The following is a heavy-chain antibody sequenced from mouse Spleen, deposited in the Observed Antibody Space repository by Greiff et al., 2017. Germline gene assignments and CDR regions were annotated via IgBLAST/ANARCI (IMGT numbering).Heavy chain of an antibody. CDR3: ARYGNYSAY. CDR1: GYTFTSYW. D-gene: IGHD2-1*01. J-gene: IGHJ3*01. V-gene: IGHV1-69*01. Sequence: QVQLQQPGAELVMPGASVQLSCKASGYTFTSYWMHWVKQRPGQGLEWIGEIDPSDSYTNYNQKFKGKATLTVDKSSSTAYMQLSSLTSEDSAVYYCARYGNYSAYWGQGTLVTVSA. CDR2: IDPSDSYT.